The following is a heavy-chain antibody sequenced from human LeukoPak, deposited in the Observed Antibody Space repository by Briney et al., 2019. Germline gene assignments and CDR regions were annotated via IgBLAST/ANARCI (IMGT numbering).Heavy chain of an antibody. J-gene: IGHJ4*02. CDR2: IIPILGIA. CDR3: ARVKGVGWYFNY. D-gene: IGHD2-8*01. Sequence: SVNVSCKASGGAFSSYTISWVRQAPGQGLEWMGRIIPILGIANYAQKFQGRVTITADKSTSTAYMELSSLRSEDTAVYYCARVKGVGWYFNYWGQGTLVTVSS. CDR1: GGAFSSYT. V-gene: IGHV1-69*02.